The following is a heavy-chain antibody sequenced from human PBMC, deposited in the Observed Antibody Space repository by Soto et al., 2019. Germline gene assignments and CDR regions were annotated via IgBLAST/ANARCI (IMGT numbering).Heavy chain of an antibody. J-gene: IGHJ6*02. V-gene: IGHV4-59*01. CDR1: GGSLSGYY. CDR2: VFYTGRA. CDR3: ARDGDGRMTTNPYYYNGMDV. D-gene: IGHD4-4*01. Sequence: SETLSLTCAVNGGSLSGYYWSWIRQPPGKGLEWIGYVFYTGRANYNASLKSRVSISLDTSNYQFSLKLSSVTAADTAVYYCARDGDGRMTTNPYYYNGMDVWGPGTRVTVSS.